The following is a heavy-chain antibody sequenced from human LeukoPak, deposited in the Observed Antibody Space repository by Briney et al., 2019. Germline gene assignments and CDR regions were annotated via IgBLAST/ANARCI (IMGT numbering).Heavy chain of an antibody. CDR2: IRSGSSST. CDR3: ARDLDWAFDI. D-gene: IGHD1-1*01. V-gene: IGHV3-48*02. J-gene: IGHJ3*02. CDR1: GFSFSTYS. Sequence: GGSLRLSCAASGFSFSTYSMNWVRQAPGKGLEWISNIRSGSSSTHYADSVHGRFTISRDDAKSSLYLQMNSLRDDDTAIYYCARDLDWAFDIWGQGTVVTVSA.